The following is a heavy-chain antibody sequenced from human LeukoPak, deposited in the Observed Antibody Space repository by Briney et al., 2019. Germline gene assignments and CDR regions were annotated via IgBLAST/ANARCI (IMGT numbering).Heavy chain of an antibody. V-gene: IGHV4-4*09. Sequence: SETPSLTCTVSGGSISSYYWSWIRQPPGKGLEWIGYIYTSGSTNYNPSLESRVTISVDTSKNQFSLKLSSVTAADTAVYYCARGKTYSSGWYEFDYWGQGTLVTVSS. CDR1: GGSISSYY. J-gene: IGHJ4*02. CDR3: ARGKTYSSGWYEFDY. D-gene: IGHD6-19*01. CDR2: IYTSGST.